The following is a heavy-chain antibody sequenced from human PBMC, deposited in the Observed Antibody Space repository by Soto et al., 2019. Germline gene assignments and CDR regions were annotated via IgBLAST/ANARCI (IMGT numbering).Heavy chain of an antibody. Sequence: QVQLVESGGGVVQPGRSLRLSCAAAGFTFSRDAMHWVRQAPGKGLEWVAVITYDGLDKFEWYAESVEGRFTISRDNSKSMLYLEMNSLRLEDTAVYYCVKDRGGCWTFDSWGQGTLVTVSS. CDR3: VKDRGGCWTFDS. V-gene: IGHV3-30*04. D-gene: IGHD2-15*01. CDR2: ITYDGLDKFE. CDR1: GFTFSRDA. J-gene: IGHJ4*02.